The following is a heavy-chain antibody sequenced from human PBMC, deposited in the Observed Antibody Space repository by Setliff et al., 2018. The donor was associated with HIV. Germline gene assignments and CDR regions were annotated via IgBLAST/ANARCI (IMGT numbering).Heavy chain of an antibody. CDR1: GYSISSGYY. V-gene: IGHV4-38-2*01. CDR3: ARHRDPPGTSWIYYYYYMDL. J-gene: IGHJ6*03. D-gene: IGHD6-13*01. Sequence: SETLSLTCAVSGYSISSGYYWGWIRQPPGKGLEWMGSIYHSGSTYYTPSLNSRVTISVDTSKNQFSLKLSSVTAADTAVYYCARHRDPPGTSWIYYYYYMDLWGAGTTVTVTS. CDR2: IYHSGST.